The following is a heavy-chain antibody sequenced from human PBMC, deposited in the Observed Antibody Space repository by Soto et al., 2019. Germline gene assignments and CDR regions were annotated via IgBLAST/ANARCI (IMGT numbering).Heavy chain of an antibody. CDR1: GGSFSGYY. CDR3: ARGGYYDSSGYNRYYFDY. D-gene: IGHD3-22*01. Sequence: QVQLQQWGAGLLKPSETLSLTCAVYGGSFSGYYWSWIRQPPGKGLEWIGEINDSGSTNYNPSLKSRVTISVDTSKNQFSLKLSSVTAADTAVYYCARGGYYDSSGYNRYYFDYWGQGTLVTVSS. J-gene: IGHJ4*02. V-gene: IGHV4-34*01. CDR2: INDSGST.